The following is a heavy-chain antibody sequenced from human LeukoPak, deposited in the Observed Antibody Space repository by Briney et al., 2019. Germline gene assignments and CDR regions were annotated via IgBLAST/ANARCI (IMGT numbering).Heavy chain of an antibody. D-gene: IGHD3-22*01. J-gene: IGHJ4*02. CDR2: IIPIFGTA. V-gene: IGHV1-69*13. Sequence: SVKVSCKASGGTFSSYAISWVRQAPGQGLEWMGGIIPIFGTANYAQKFQGRVTITADESTSTAYMELSSLRSEDTAVYYCARGYYDSSGYYAYGCWGQGALVTVSS. CDR1: GGTFSSYA. CDR3: ARGYYDSSGYYAYGC.